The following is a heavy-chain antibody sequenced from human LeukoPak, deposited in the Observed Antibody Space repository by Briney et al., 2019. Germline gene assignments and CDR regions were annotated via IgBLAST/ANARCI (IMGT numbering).Heavy chain of an antibody. V-gene: IGHV3-23*01. J-gene: IGHJ4*02. CDR1: GFTFSSYA. Sequence: GGSLRLSCAASGFTFSSYAMSWVRQAPGKGLEWVSAVSGSGGDTFYADSVKGRFTISRDNSKNTLYLQMNSLRAEGTAVYYCAKGSYYDSSGSFYFDYWGQGTLVTVSS. CDR2: VSGSGGDT. D-gene: IGHD3-22*01. CDR3: AKGSYYDSSGSFYFDY.